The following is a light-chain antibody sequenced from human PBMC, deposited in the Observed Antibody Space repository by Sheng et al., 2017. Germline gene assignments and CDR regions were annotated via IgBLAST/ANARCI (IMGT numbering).Light chain of an antibody. CDR2: SNI. Sequence: QSVLTQPPSASGTPGQRVTIACSGGRSNLGSNNVNWYQQIPGTAPKLLIYSNIQRPSGVPDRFSASKSGTSASLAISGLQSEDEADYYCAAWDDSLNGPVFGGGTKLTVL. V-gene: IGLV1-44*01. CDR3: AAWDDSLNGPV. CDR1: RSNLGSNN. J-gene: IGLJ3*02.